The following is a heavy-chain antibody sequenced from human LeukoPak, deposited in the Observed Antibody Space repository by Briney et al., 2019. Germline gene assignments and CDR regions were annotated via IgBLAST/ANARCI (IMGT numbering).Heavy chain of an antibody. Sequence: SETLSLTCTVSGGSISSYYWSWIRQPPGKGLEWIGYIYYSGSTNYNPSLKSRVTISVDTSKNQFSLKLSSVTAADTAVYYCARRPPGYGDYFFDYWGQGTLVTVSS. D-gene: IGHD4-17*01. V-gene: IGHV4-59*08. CDR2: IYYSGST. J-gene: IGHJ4*02. CDR3: ARRPPGYGDYFFDY. CDR1: GGSISSYY.